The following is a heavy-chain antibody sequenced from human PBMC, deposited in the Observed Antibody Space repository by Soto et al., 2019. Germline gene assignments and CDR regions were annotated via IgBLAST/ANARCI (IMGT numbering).Heavy chain of an antibody. V-gene: IGHV1-24*01. CDR2: FDPEQDET. J-gene: IGHJ5*02. D-gene: IGHD2-15*01. CDR1: GYTLAEVS. CDR3: AAAAYCHGATCYSGHNWFDP. Sequence: QVQLIQSGAEVKRPGASVKVSCKVSGYTLAEVSIHWVRQAPGKGLGWMGGFDPEQDETLFAQRFQGRVTMNEDSSADTAYMELNSQRSDDKAVYYCAAAAYCHGATCYSGHNWFDPWGQGTLVTVSS.